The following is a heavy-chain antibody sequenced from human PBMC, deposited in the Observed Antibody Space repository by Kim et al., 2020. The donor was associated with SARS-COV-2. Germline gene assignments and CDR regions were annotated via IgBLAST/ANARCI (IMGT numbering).Heavy chain of an antibody. J-gene: IGHJ4*02. Sequence: GGSLRLSCAASGFTVSSNYMSWVRQAPGKGLEWVSVIYSGGSTYYADSVKGRFTISRDNSKNTLYLQMNSLRVEDTAVYYCARVCQYQYFDYWGQGTLVTVSS. V-gene: IGHV3-53*01. CDR2: IYSGGST. D-gene: IGHD2-2*01. CDR3: ARVCQYQYFDY. CDR1: GFTVSSNY.